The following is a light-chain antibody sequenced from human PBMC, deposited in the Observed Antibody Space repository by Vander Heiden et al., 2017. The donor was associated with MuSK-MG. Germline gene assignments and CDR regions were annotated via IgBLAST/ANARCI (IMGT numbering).Light chain of an antibody. CDR2: QDS. J-gene: IGLJ2*01. Sequence: SYELTQPPSVSVSAGKTASITCSEDRLGYKYACGYQQKPGQSLVLVIYQDSKRASGIPARFSGSNSGNTATLTISGTQARDEDYYYCHAWDSSTVVFGGGTKLTVL. CDR3: HAWDSSTVV. CDR1: RLGYKY. V-gene: IGLV3-1*01.